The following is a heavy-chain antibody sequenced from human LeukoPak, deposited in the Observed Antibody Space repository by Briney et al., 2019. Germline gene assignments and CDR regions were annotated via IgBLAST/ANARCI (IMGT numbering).Heavy chain of an antibody. J-gene: IGHJ4*02. CDR3: VSAYGGLLDY. CDR1: GFTFSSYE. V-gene: IGHV3-48*03. D-gene: IGHD3-10*01. Sequence: GGSLRLSCAASGFTFSSYEMNWVRQAPGKGLEWVSYISGSGSTIYSADSVKGRFTISRDNAKISLYLQMNSLRAEDTAIYYCVSAYGGLLDYWGQGILVTVSS. CDR2: ISGSGSTI.